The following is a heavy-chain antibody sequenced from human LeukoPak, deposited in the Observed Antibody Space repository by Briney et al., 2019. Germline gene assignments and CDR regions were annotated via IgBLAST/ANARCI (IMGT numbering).Heavy chain of an antibody. V-gene: IGHV4-4*02. CDR2: IYHSGST. CDR3: ARAGEYSGYDYNY. Sequence: PSETLSLTCAVSGGSISSSNWWSWVRQPPGKGLEWIGEIYHSGSTNYNPSLKSRVTISVDKSKNQFSLKLSSVTAADTAVYYCARAGEYSGYDYNYWGQGTLVTVSS. D-gene: IGHD5-12*01. J-gene: IGHJ4*02. CDR1: GGSISSSNW.